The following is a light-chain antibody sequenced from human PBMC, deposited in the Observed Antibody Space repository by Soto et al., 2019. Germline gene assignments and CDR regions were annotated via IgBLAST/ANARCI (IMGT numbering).Light chain of an antibody. CDR2: DAS. CDR3: QHRRNWPPEIT. CDR1: QSVSIS. Sequence: EIVLTQSPATLSLFPGDRATLSCRASQSVSISLAWYQHKHGQAPRLLIYDASNRATGIPARFSCSGSGTGFTLTISSIGPEDVAVYYCQHRRNWPPEITFGQGTRLEIK. J-gene: IGKJ5*01. V-gene: IGKV3-11*01.